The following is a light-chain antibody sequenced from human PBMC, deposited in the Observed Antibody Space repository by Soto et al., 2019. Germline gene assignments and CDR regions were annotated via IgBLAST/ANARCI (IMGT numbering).Light chain of an antibody. CDR3: ATWDDSLSGFV. CDR2: RNN. V-gene: IGLV1-47*01. J-gene: IGLJ1*01. CDR1: SSNIGSNS. Sequence: QSGLTQAPSVSGTPGQRVTLSCSGSSSNIGSNSVYWYQHLTGTAPKLLIDRNNQRPSGVPDRISGSKSDTSASLAISGLRSEDEADYYCATWDDSLSGFVFGTGTKLTVL.